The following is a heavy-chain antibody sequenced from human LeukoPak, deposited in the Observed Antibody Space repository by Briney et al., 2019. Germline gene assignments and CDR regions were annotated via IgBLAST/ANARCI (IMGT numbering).Heavy chain of an antibody. CDR1: GGSFSGYY. D-gene: IGHD5-24*01. CDR3: ARVDGYNSLYYYYYMDV. V-gene: IGHV4-34*01. J-gene: IGHJ6*03. CDR2: INHGGST. Sequence: SETLSLTCAVYGGSFSGYYWSWIRQPPGKWLEWIGEINHGGSTNYNPSLKSRVTISVDTSKNQFSLKLSSVTAADTAVYYCARVDGYNSLYYYYYMDVWGKGTTVTVSS.